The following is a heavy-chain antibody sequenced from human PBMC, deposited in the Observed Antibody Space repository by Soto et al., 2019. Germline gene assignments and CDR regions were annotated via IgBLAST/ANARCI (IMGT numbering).Heavy chain of an antibody. CDR3: ASYREQLVLYGMDV. J-gene: IGHJ6*02. V-gene: IGHV1-18*01. Sequence: QVQLVQSGAEVKKPGASVKVSCKASGYTFTSYVISWVRQAPGQGLEWMGWISAYNGNSNYAQKLQGRVTMTTDTSTSTAYMELRSLRSDDTAVYYCASYREQLVLYGMDVWGQGTTVTVSS. CDR2: ISAYNGNS. D-gene: IGHD6-13*01. CDR1: GYTFTSYV.